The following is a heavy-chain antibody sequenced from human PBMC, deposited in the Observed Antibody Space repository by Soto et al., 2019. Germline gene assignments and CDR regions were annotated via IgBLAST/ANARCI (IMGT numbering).Heavy chain of an antibody. V-gene: IGHV4-34*01. D-gene: IGHD6-19*01. CDR2: INHSGST. CDR3: AGGRIAVAGGCFDP. J-gene: IGHJ5*02. Sequence: QVQLQQWGAGLLKPSETLSLTCAVYGGSFSGYYWSWIRQPPGKGLEWIGEINHSGSTNYNPSLKSPFTITVDTSDNQFSLKLSSVTAADTAVYYCAGGRIAVAGGCFDPWGQGTLVTVSS. CDR1: GGSFSGYY.